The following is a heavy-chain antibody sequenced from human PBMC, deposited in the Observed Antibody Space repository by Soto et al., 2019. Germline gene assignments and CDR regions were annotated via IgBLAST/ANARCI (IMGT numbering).Heavy chain of an antibody. J-gene: IGHJ4*02. Sequence: GGSLRLSCAASGFTFSSYAMSWVRQAPGKGLEWVSAISGSGGSTYYADSVKGRFTISRDNSKNTLYLQMNSLRAEDTAVYYCAKVLYYYDSSGYYLDYWGQGTLVTVSS. CDR1: GFTFSSYA. D-gene: IGHD3-22*01. CDR3: AKVLYYYDSSGYYLDY. V-gene: IGHV3-23*01. CDR2: ISGSGGST.